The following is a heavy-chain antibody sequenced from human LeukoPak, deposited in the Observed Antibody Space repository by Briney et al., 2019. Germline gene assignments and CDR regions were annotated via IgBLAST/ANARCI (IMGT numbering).Heavy chain of an antibody. Sequence: GGSLRLSCAASGFTSSSNWMHWVRQAPGKGLVWVSRINEDGSTTNYADSVKGRSTIFRDYAKNTLYLQMNSLRAEDTAVYYCVRDLGGRSGHWGQGTLVTVSS. D-gene: IGHD1-26*01. CDR1: GFTSSSNW. J-gene: IGHJ4*02. V-gene: IGHV3-74*01. CDR2: INEDGSTT. CDR3: VRDLGGRSGH.